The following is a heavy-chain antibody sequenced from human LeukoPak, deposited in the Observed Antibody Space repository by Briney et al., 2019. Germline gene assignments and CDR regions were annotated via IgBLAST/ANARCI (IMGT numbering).Heavy chain of an antibody. J-gene: IGHJ6*03. CDR2: IYYSGYT. CDR1: GGSISSYY. Sequence: SETLSLTCTVSGGSISSYYWSWIRQPPGKGLEWIGCIYYSGYTNYKSSLKSRVTISVDTSKNQFSLRLSSVTAADTAVYYCARTTMVRGTYYMDVWGKGTTVTVSS. CDR3: ARTTMVRGTYYMDV. V-gene: IGHV4-59*01. D-gene: IGHD3-10*01.